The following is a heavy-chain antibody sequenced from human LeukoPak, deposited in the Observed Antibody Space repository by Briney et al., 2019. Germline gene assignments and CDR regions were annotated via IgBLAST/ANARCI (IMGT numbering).Heavy chain of an antibody. CDR2: IIPILGIA. D-gene: IGHD3-9*01. V-gene: IGHV1-69*04. CDR3: ARDDDILTGDY. CDR1: GGTFSSYA. Sequence: ASVKVSCKASGGTFSSYAISWVRQAPGQGLEWMGRIIPILGIANYAQKFQGRVTITADKSTSAAYMELSSLRSEDTAVYYCARDDDILTGDYWGQGTLVTVSS. J-gene: IGHJ4*02.